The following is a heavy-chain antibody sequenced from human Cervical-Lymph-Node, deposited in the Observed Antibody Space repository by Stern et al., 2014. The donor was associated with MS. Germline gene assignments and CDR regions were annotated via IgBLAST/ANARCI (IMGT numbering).Heavy chain of an antibody. D-gene: IGHD3-10*01. CDR1: GGSINSGGSS. CDR2: IYHTEST. V-gene: IGHV4-30-2*01. J-gene: IGHJ5*02. CDR3: ARATIYYGSGTYRGWFDP. Sequence: VQLLESGSGLVKPSQTLSLTCAVSGGSINSGGSSWGWIRQPPGKGLEWIGYIYHTESTYYNPSLTRRVTISIDRSKNQFSLKLTSVTAADTAVYYCARATIYYGSGTYRGWFDPWGQGTLVTVSS.